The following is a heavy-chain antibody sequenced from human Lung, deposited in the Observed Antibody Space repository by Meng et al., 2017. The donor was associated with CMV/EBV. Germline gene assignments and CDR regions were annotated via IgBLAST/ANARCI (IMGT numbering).Heavy chain of an antibody. Sequence: SGGTFSIDGIKWVRQARGQGLEWMGGLIPLLGIATYAQKFQDRVTITPDKSTSTAYMELRSLRSEDTAVYYCARLAECSGGSCYFDYWGQGTLVTVSS. CDR1: GGTFSIDG. CDR2: LIPLLGIA. J-gene: IGHJ4*02. V-gene: IGHV1-69*10. D-gene: IGHD2-15*01. CDR3: ARLAECSGGSCYFDY.